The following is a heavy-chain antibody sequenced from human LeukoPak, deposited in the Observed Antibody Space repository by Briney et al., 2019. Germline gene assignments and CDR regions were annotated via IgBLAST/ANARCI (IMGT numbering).Heavy chain of an antibody. CDR1: GFTFSKYW. CDR3: IREVQVRASASLGL. V-gene: IGHV3-74*01. CDR2: INTDGTVT. Sequence: GGSLRLSCAASGFTFSKYWMLWVRQAPGKGLESVSRINTDGTVTTYADSVKGRFTISRDNVRNTLHLQMNNLSLEDTAVYFCIREVQVRASASLGLWGRGTLVTVS. J-gene: IGHJ4*01. D-gene: IGHD1-1*01.